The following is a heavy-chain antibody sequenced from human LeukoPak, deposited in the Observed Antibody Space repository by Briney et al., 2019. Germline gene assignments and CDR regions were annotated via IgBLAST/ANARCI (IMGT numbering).Heavy chain of an antibody. CDR2: MFYRGST. J-gene: IGHJ4*02. V-gene: IGHV4-39*07. CDR3: ASHYGSGFDY. Sequence: PSETLSLTCTVSGVSISTSTYYWAWIRQPPGKGLEWIGSMFYRGSTYYNPSLKSRVTISVDTSKNQFSLKLSSVTAADTAMYYCASHYGSGFDYWGQGTLATVSS. D-gene: IGHD3-10*01. CDR1: GVSISTSTYY.